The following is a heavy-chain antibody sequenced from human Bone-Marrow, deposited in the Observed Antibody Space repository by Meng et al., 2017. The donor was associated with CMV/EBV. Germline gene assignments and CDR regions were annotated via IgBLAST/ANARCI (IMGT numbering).Heavy chain of an antibody. D-gene: IGHD6-13*01. CDR2: INHSGST. CDR1: GGSFSGYY. Sequence: GSLRLSCAVYGGSFSGYYWSWIRQPPGKGLEWIGEINHSGSTNYNPSLKSRVTISVDTSKNQFSLKLSSVTAADTAVYYCARVGGIAAAGTFDYWGQGTLVTVYS. J-gene: IGHJ4*02. CDR3: ARVGGIAAAGTFDY. V-gene: IGHV4-34*01.